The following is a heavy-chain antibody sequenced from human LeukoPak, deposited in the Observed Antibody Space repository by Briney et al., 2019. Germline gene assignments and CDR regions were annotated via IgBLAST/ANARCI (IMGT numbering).Heavy chain of an antibody. CDR1: GFTFSSNW. CDR3: ASIRYSSSWSYGMDV. V-gene: IGHV3-11*01. Sequence: GGSLRLSCAASGFTFSSNWMSWIRQAPGKGLEWVSYISSSGSTIYYADSVKGRFTISRDNAKNSLYLQMNSLRAEDTAVYYCASIRYSSSWSYGMDVWGQGTTVTVSS. J-gene: IGHJ6*02. D-gene: IGHD6-13*01. CDR2: ISSSGSTI.